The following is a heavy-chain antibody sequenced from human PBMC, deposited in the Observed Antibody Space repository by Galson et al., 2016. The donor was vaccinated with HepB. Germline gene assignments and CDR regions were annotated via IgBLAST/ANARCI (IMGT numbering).Heavy chain of an antibody. CDR2: ISWNSRHI. D-gene: IGHD3-10*01. J-gene: IGHJ4*02. CDR1: GFIFDDYA. CDR3: ARDPNAVGPSYFDS. Sequence: SLRLSCAASGFIFDDYALHWVRQAPGKGLEWVSVISWNSRHIGYAESVQGRFTISRDNAKNTLYLQMSGLRADDTASYFCARDPNAVGPSYFDSWGQGTLVSVSS. V-gene: IGHV3-9*01.